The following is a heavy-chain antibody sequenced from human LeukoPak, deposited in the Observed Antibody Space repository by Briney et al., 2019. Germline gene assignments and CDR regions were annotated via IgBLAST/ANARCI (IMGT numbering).Heavy chain of an antibody. CDR3: ARVPHTIFGVGTYDY. V-gene: IGHV4-34*01. J-gene: IGHJ4*02. Sequence: SETLSLTCTVSGGSISGYYWSWIRQPPGKGLEWIGDINHSGSTNYNPSLTSRVTISVDPSKNQFSLNLSSVTAADTAVYYCARVPHTIFGVGTYDYWGQGTLVTVSS. CDR1: GGSISGYY. CDR2: INHSGST. D-gene: IGHD3-3*01.